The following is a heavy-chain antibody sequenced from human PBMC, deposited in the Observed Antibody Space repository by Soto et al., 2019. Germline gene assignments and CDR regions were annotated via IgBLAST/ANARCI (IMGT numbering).Heavy chain of an antibody. CDR2: IYHSGST. CDR1: GGSISSGGYS. Sequence: SETLSLTCAVSGGSISSGGYSWSWIRQPPGKGLEWIGYIYHSGSTYYNPSLKSRVTISVDRSKNQFSLKLSSVTAADTAVYYCARGSRGDPHLFDYWGHGPLVTVSS. CDR3: ARGSRGDPHLFDY. V-gene: IGHV4-30-2*01. D-gene: IGHD3-10*01. J-gene: IGHJ4*01.